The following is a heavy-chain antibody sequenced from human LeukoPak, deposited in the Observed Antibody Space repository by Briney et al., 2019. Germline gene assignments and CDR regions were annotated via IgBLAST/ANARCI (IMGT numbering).Heavy chain of an antibody. Sequence: SETLSLTCAVYGGSFSGYYWSWIRQPPGKGLEWIGEINHSGSTNYNPSLKSRVTISGDTSKKQFSLKLSSVTAADTAVYYCARGPQTYYEILTGLSFWGQGTLVTVSS. V-gene: IGHV4-34*01. J-gene: IGHJ4*02. CDR3: ARGPQTYYEILTGLSF. CDR1: GGSFSGYY. D-gene: IGHD3-9*01. CDR2: INHSGST.